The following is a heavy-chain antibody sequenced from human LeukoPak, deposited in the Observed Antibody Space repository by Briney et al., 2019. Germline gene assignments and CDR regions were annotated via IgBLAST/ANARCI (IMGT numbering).Heavy chain of an antibody. Sequence: GGSLRLSCAASGFTFSSYAMYWVRQAPGKGLEWVTAISGSGGNTYYADSVKGRFTISRDNSKNMVYLQMNSLRAEDTAVYYCAKGIDILTAYLDYWGQGTLVTVSS. J-gene: IGHJ4*02. V-gene: IGHV3-23*01. CDR3: AKGIDILTAYLDY. CDR1: GFTFSSYA. CDR2: ISGSGGNT. D-gene: IGHD3-9*01.